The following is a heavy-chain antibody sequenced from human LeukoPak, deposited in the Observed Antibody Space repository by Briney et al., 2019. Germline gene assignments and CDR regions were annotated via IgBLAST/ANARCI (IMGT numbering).Heavy chain of an antibody. J-gene: IGHJ5*02. D-gene: IGHD6-19*01. Sequence: PSETLSLTCTVSGGSISSYYWSWIRQPPGKGLEWIGYIYYSGSTNYNPSLKSRVTISVTSKNQFSLKLSSVTAAHTAVYFCAREVSVAGNNWFDPWGQGALVTVSS. V-gene: IGHV4-59*01. CDR3: AREVSVAGNNWFDP. CDR2: IYYSGST. CDR1: GGSISSYY.